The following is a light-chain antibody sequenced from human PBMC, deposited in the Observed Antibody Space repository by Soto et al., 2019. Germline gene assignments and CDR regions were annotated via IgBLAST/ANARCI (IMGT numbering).Light chain of an antibody. CDR2: WGS. CDR3: MQALQTPLT. Sequence: DIVMTQSPLSLPVTPGEPASISCRSSQSLLHSNGYTYLDWYLQKPGQSPQLLIYWGSNRASGVPDRFSGSGSGTDFTLKISRVEAEDVGVYYFMQALQTPLTFGPGTKVDI. CDR1: QSLLHSNGYTY. J-gene: IGKJ3*01. V-gene: IGKV2-28*01.